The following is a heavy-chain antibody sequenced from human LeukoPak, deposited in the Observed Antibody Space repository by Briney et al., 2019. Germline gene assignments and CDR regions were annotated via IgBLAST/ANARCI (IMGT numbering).Heavy chain of an antibody. Sequence: GASVKVSCKASGYTFTGYYMHWVRQAPGQGLEWMGWINPNSGGTNYAQKFQGRVTMTRDTSISTAYMELSRLRSDDTAVYYCARDPPYGSGSQNWFDPWGQGTLVTVSS. CDR2: INPNSGGT. D-gene: IGHD3-10*01. CDR3: ARDPPYGSGSQNWFDP. J-gene: IGHJ5*02. CDR1: GYTFTGYY. V-gene: IGHV1-2*02.